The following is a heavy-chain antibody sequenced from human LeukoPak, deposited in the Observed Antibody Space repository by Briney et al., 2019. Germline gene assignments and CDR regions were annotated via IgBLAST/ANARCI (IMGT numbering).Heavy chain of an antibody. D-gene: IGHD4-23*01. CDR2: ISRSSSYI. CDR3: ARGGVSVGGNFDY. CDR1: AFTFSSYA. J-gene: IGHJ4*02. V-gene: IGHV3-21*01. Sequence: GGSLRLSCAASAFTFSSYAMHWVRQAPGKGLEWVSSISRSSSYIYYADSMKGRFTISRDNANNSLFLQMNSLRAEDTAVYYCARGGVSVGGNFDYWGQGTLVTVSS.